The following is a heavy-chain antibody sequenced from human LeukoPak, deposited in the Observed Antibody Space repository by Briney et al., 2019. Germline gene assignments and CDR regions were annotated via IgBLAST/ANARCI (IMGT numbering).Heavy chain of an antibody. V-gene: IGHV3-30*02. Sequence: GGSLRLSCAVSGFTFSSYWMNWVRQAPGKGLEWVAFIRYDGSNKYYADSVKGRFTISRDNSTNTLYLQMNSLRAEDTAVYYCAKDLEYSSSSYYFDYWGQGTLVTVSS. CDR1: GFTFSSYW. CDR3: AKDLEYSSSSYYFDY. J-gene: IGHJ4*02. CDR2: IRYDGSNK. D-gene: IGHD6-6*01.